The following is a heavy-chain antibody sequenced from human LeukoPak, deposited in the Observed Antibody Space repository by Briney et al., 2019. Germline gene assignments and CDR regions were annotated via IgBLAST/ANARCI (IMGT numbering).Heavy chain of an antibody. J-gene: IGHJ3*02. D-gene: IGHD6-19*01. CDR3: ARGTWQWLGPEAFDI. CDR2: IHYSGST. Sequence: SETLSLTCTVSGGSISTSSYYWGWIRQPPGKGLEWIGSIHYSGSTYYNPSLKSRVTISVDTSKNQFSLKLSSVTAADTAVYYCARGTWQWLGPEAFDIWGQGTMVTVSS. CDR1: GGSISTSSYY. V-gene: IGHV4-39*07.